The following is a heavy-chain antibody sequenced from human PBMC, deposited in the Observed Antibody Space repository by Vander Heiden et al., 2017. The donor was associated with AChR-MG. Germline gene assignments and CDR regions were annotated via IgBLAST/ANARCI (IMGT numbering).Heavy chain of an antibody. CDR3: AKDHYSSSGVMDV. Sequence: QVQLVESGGGVVQPGGSLRPSCAASGFPFRTYGMHWVRQAPGKGLEWVTFIRYDGSNKYYAESVKGRFTISRDNSKNTLYLQMHSLRAEDTAVYYCAKDHYSSSGVMDVWGQGTTVTVSS. J-gene: IGHJ6*02. CDR1: GFPFRTYG. D-gene: IGHD6-6*01. CDR2: IRYDGSNK. V-gene: IGHV3-30*02.